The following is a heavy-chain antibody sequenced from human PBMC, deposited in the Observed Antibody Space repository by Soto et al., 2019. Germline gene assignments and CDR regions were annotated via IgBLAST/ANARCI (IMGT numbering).Heavy chain of an antibody. D-gene: IGHD2-21*01. Sequence: GGSLRLSCAASGFTFSHHGMHWVRQAPGKGLEWLTVVSSDGSITYDADSVRGRFAISRDNSKNALYLHMNSLRTEDTAVYYCAKESDYYSNSKWSFDSWGQGILVTVSS. CDR2: VSSDGSIT. J-gene: IGHJ4*02. CDR1: GFTFSHHG. V-gene: IGHV3-30*18. CDR3: AKESDYYSNSKWSFDS.